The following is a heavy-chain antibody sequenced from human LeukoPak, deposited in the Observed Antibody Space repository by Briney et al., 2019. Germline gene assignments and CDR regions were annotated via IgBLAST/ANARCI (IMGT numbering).Heavy chain of an antibody. V-gene: IGHV4-31*03. Sequence: SETLSLTCTVSGGSINSGGNYWSWIRQHPGTGLEWIGYMYYSGRTHYNPSLNSRVTISVDTSKNQFSLKLSSVTAADTAVYYCARGESPYYYDSSGKYLGVWFDPWGQGTLVTVSS. CDR1: GGSINSGGNY. J-gene: IGHJ5*02. CDR3: ARGESPYYYDSSGKYLGVWFDP. D-gene: IGHD3-22*01. CDR2: MYYSGRT.